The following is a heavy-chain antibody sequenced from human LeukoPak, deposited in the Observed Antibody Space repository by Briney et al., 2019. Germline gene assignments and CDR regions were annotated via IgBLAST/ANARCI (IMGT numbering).Heavy chain of an antibody. D-gene: IGHD6-13*01. CDR3: ASIAAAGTGFDP. CDR2: ISYDGSNK. CDR1: GFTFSSYG. J-gene: IGHJ5*02. V-gene: IGHV3-30*19. Sequence: GGSLRLSCAASGFTFSSYGMHWVRQAPGKGLEWVAVISYDGSNKYYADSVKGRFTISRDNSKNTLYLQMNSLRAEDTAVYYCASIAAAGTGFDPWGQGTLVTVSS.